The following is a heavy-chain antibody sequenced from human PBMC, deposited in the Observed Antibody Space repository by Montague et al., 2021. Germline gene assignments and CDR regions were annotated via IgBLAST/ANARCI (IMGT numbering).Heavy chain of an antibody. V-gene: IGHV3-74*03. J-gene: IGHJ3*02. CDR2: VNGDGTSI. CDR1: GFIFYKSW. CDR3: VKGGYYSYDALEI. D-gene: IGHD3-22*01. Sequence: SLRLSCVASGFIFYKSWMHWVRQAPGKGLEWVSRVNGDGTSITYVDSVKGRFTVSRDNAKNTVYVQMNTLRAEDTAVYYCVKGGYYSYDALEIWGQGTVVTVSS.